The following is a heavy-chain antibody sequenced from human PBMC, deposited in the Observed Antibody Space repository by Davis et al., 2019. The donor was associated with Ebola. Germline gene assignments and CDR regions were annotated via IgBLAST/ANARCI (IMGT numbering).Heavy chain of an antibody. Sequence: MPSETLSLTCAVSGGSISSGGYSWSWIRQPPGKRLEWIGYIYYSGNTNSNPSLKSRVTISVDTSKNQFSLKLSSVTAADTAVYFCAGAGYSSGWNFASWGQGTLVTVSS. D-gene: IGHD6-19*01. CDR2: IYYSGNT. CDR1: GGSISSGGYS. J-gene: IGHJ4*02. CDR3: AGAGYSSGWNFAS. V-gene: IGHV4-61*08.